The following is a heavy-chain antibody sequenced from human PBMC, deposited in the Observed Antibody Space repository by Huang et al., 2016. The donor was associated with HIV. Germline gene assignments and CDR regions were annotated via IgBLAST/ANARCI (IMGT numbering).Heavy chain of an antibody. CDR2: ISGYNVST. Sequence: QIHLVQSGPEVKQPGASVKVSCKASGYKFHIYEITWVRQTPGQGLEWMGWISGYNVSTRFAQKFQDRLTMTTDVSTSTAYLELRSLRLDDTAVYYCARTKGEFDFWGQGALVTVSS. CDR3: ARTKGEFDF. J-gene: IGHJ4*02. V-gene: IGHV1-18*04. D-gene: IGHD3-16*01. CDR1: GYKFHIYE.